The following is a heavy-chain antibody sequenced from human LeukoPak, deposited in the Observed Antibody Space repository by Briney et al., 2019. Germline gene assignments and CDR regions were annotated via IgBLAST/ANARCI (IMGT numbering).Heavy chain of an antibody. V-gene: IGHV4-39*01. CDR3: ARLPTGFPNWFDP. D-gene: IGHD3-9*01. Sequence: PSETLSLTCTVSGGSISSSSYHWGWIRRPPGKGLEWIGNIHFSGSTYYNPSLKSRVTISVDTSKNQFSLILSSVTAADTAVYYCARLPTGFPNWFDPWGQGALVTVSS. CDR1: GGSISSSSYH. CDR2: IHFSGST. J-gene: IGHJ5*02.